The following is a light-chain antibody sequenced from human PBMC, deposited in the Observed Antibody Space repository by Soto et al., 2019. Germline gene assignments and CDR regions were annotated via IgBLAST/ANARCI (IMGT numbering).Light chain of an antibody. J-gene: IGKJ5*01. CDR2: DAS. CDR3: QQRSNWSIT. V-gene: IGKV3-11*01. CDR1: QSVSSY. Sequence: EIVVTQSPATLSLSPGERATLSCRASQSVSSYLAWYQQKPGQAPRLLINDASNRATGIPARFSGSGSGTDFTLTINSLEAEDFAFYYWQQRSNWSITFGQGTRLEIK.